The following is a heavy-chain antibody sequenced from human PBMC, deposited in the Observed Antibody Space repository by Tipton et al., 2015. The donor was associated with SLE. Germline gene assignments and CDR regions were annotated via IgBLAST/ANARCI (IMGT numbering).Heavy chain of an antibody. CDR3: AREGRLGVDAFDI. Sequence: SLRLSCAASGFTFSSYEMNWVRQAPGKGLEWVSYISSRGSTIYYADSVKGRFTISRDNTKNSLYLQMNSLRAEDTAVYYCAREGRLGVDAFDIWGQGTMVTVSS. V-gene: IGHV3-48*03. D-gene: IGHD3-10*01. J-gene: IGHJ3*02. CDR2: ISSRGSTI. CDR1: GFTFSSYE.